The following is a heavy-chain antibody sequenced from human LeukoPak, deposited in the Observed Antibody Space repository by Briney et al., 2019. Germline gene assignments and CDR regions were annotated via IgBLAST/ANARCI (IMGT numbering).Heavy chain of an antibody. J-gene: IGHJ4*02. Sequence: SETLSLTCTVSGGSINYYYWSWIRQPPGKGLEWIGYIYYSGSTNYNPSLKSRVTISVDTSKNQFSLKVRSVTAADTAVYYCARVGFDGIAAAGSLDYWGQGILVTVSS. CDR2: IYYSGST. CDR1: GGSINYYY. D-gene: IGHD6-13*01. CDR3: ARVGFDGIAAAGSLDY. V-gene: IGHV4-59*01.